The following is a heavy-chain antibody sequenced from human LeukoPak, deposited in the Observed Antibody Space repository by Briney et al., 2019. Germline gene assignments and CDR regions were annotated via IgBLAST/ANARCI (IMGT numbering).Heavy chain of an antibody. CDR3: AKEVAAGRKGIDY. D-gene: IGHD6-6*01. Sequence: HPGGSLRLSCAASGFIFSSYAMSWVRQAPGKGLEWVSGITGSGGGTYYADSVKGRFTISRDSSSSTLFLQMKSLRAEDTATYYCAKEVAAGRKGIDYWGQGILVTVSS. CDR1: GFIFSSYA. V-gene: IGHV3-23*01. CDR2: ITGSGGGT. J-gene: IGHJ4*02.